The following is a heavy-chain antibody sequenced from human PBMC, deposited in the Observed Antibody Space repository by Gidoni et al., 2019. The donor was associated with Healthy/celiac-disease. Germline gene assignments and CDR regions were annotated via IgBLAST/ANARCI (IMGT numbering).Heavy chain of an antibody. CDR3: AGGLSGYSSSWLLDY. J-gene: IGHJ4*02. CDR1: GGSFSGYY. Sequence: QVQLQQWGAGLLKPSETLSLTCAVDGGSFSGYYWSWIRQPPGKGLGWIGEINHSGSTNYNPSLKIRVTISVDTSKNQFSLKLSSVTAADTAVYYCAGGLSGYSSSWLLDYWGQGTLVTVSS. D-gene: IGHD6-13*01. V-gene: IGHV4-34*01. CDR2: INHSGST.